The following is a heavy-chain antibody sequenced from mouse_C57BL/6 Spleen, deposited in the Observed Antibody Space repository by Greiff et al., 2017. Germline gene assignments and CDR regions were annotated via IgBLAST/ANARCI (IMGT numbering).Heavy chain of an antibody. J-gene: IGHJ1*03. CDR3: ASLITTVVHWYFDV. Sequence: VQLQQSGPELVKPGASVKISCKASGYTFTDYYMNWVKQSHGKSLEWIGDINPNNGGTSYNQKFKGKATLTVDKSSSTAYMELRSLTSEDSAVYYCASLITTVVHWYFDVWGTGTTVTVSS. CDR1: GYTFTDYY. CDR2: INPNNGGT. V-gene: IGHV1-26*01. D-gene: IGHD1-1*01.